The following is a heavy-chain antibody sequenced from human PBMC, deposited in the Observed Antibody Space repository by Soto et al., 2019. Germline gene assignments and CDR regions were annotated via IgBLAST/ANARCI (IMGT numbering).Heavy chain of an antibody. CDR3: ARHNYGSGSTYFDY. CDR1: GGSISSYY. J-gene: IGHJ4*02. V-gene: IGHV4-59*08. Sequence: QVQLQESGPGLVKPSETLSLTCTVSGGSISSYYWSWIRQPPGKGLEWIGYIYYSGSTNYNPSLKRRVTTSVDTPTHQFSLKLNSMTAADTAVYYCARHNYGSGSTYFDYWGQGTLVTVSS. CDR2: IYYSGST. D-gene: IGHD3-10*01.